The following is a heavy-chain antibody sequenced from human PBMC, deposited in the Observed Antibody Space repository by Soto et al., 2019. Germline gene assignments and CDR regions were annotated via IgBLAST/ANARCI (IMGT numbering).Heavy chain of an antibody. CDR2: ISGSGGST. CDR1: GFTFSSYA. CDR3: AKDLGSGGSGSYFGD. J-gene: IGHJ4*02. Sequence: VGSLRLSCAASGFTFSSYAMSWVRQAPGKGLEWVSAISGSGGSTYYADSVKGRFTISRDNSKNTLYLQMNSLRAEDTAVYYCAKDLGSGGSGSYFGDWGQGTLVTVSS. V-gene: IGHV3-23*01. D-gene: IGHD1-26*01.